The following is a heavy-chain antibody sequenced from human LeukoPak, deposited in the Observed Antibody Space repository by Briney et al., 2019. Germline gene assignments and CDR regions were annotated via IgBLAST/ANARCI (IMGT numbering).Heavy chain of an antibody. CDR2: IKQDGSEK. D-gene: IGHD2-15*01. CDR1: GFTFNNYW. J-gene: IGHJ4*02. Sequence: HPGGSLRLSCAASGFTFNNYWMSWVRQAPGKGLEWVANIKQDGSEKYYVDSVKGRFTISRDNAKNSLYLQMNSLRAEDTAVYYCAKDLAALGYWGQGTLVTVSS. CDR3: AKDLAALGY. V-gene: IGHV3-7*01.